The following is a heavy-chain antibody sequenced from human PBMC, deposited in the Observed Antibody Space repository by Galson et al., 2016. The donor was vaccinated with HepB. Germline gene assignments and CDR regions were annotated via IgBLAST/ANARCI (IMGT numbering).Heavy chain of an antibody. D-gene: IGHD3-16*01. CDR2: IIPIFDIA. Sequence: SVKVSCKASGGTFSSYAISWVRQAPGQGLEWMGGIIPIFDIANYAQKFQDRVTITADESTSTAYMELSSLSSEDTAVYYCARCAGGVSHYYGLDVWGQGTTVTVSS. CDR3: ARCAGGVSHYYGLDV. J-gene: IGHJ6*02. V-gene: IGHV1-69*13. CDR1: GGTFSSYA.